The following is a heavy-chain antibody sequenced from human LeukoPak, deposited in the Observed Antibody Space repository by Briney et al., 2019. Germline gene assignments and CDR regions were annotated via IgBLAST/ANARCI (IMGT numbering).Heavy chain of an antibody. D-gene: IGHD6-13*01. CDR2: ISSSSSYI. V-gene: IGHV3-21*01. CDR3: AKVQGSSSWTQGFDY. Sequence: GGSLRLSCAASGFTFSSYSMNWVRQAPGKGLEWVSSISSSSSYIYYADSVKGRFTISRDNAKNSLYLQMNSLRAEDTAVYYCAKVQGSSSWTQGFDYWAREPWSPSPQ. J-gene: IGHJ4*02. CDR1: GFTFSSYS.